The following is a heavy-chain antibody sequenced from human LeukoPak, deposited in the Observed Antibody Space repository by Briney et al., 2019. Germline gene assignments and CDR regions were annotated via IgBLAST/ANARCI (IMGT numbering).Heavy chain of an antibody. V-gene: IGHV5-51*01. D-gene: IGHD2-2*01. Sequence: NHGESLKISCKGSGYTFATYWIGWVRQMPGKGLEWMGIIYPGDSRTTYSPSFQGQVTISADKSISTAYLQWSSLKASDTAIYYCVRHLSDITSCPNHWGPGTLITVAS. CDR3: VRHLSDITSCPNH. CDR2: IYPGDSRT. J-gene: IGHJ5*02. CDR1: GYTFATYW.